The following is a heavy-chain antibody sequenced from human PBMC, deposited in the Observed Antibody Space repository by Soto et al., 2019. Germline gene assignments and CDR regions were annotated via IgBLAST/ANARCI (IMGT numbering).Heavy chain of an antibody. CDR1: GGSVSDKTYY. CDR2: VYYSGTT. CDR3: ARTTAVPNTLRSRYFFDY. J-gene: IGHJ4*02. V-gene: IGHV4-61*01. Sequence: SETLSLTCSVSGGSVSDKTYYWSWIRQPPGKRLEWIGYVYYSGTTNYNPSLESRVTISVDLSKNRFSLRLSSVTTADTALYYCARTTAVPNTLRSRYFFDYWGQGTLVTVSS. D-gene: IGHD4-17*01.